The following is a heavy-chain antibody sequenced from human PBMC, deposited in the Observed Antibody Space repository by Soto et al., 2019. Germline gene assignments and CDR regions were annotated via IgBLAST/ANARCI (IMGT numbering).Heavy chain of an antibody. V-gene: IGHV3-30-3*01. Sequence: QVQLVESGGGVVQPGRSLRLSCAASGFTFSSYAMHWVRQAPGKGLEWVAVISYDGSNKYYADSVKGRFTISRDNSKNTLYLQMNSLRAEDTAVYYCARPKITMLVVAPLSVWGQGTTVTVSS. CDR1: GFTFSSYA. D-gene: IGHD3-22*01. J-gene: IGHJ6*02. CDR2: ISYDGSNK. CDR3: ARPKITMLVVAPLSV.